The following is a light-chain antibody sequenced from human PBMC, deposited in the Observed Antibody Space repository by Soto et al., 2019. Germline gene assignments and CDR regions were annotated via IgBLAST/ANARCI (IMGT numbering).Light chain of an antibody. CDR3: QQSYSTPRT. CDR2: DAS. Sequence: FQKTPTPSTPSASVGDRITNTCRASQNIRSRLAWFQQKPGKAPKLLIYDASSLESGVPSRFSGSGSGTEFTLTISSLQPEDFATYYCQQSYSTPRTFGQGTKVDI. J-gene: IGKJ1*01. CDR1: QNIRSR. V-gene: IGKV1-5*01.